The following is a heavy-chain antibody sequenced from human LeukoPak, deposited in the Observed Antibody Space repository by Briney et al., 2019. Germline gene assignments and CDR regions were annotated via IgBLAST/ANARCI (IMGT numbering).Heavy chain of an antibody. CDR3: AKTRPLDSSSWSHGDY. CDR2: ISGSGDST. J-gene: IGHJ4*02. D-gene: IGHD6-13*01. Sequence: GGSLRPSCAASGFTFSSYAMSWVRQAPGKGLEWVSAISGSGDSTYYGDSVKGRFTISRDNSKNTLYLQMNSLRAEDTAVYYCAKTRPLDSSSWSHGDYWGQGTLVTVSS. CDR1: GFTFSSYA. V-gene: IGHV3-23*01.